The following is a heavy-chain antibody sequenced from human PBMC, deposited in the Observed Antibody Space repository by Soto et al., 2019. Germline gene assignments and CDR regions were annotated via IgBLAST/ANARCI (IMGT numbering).Heavy chain of an antibody. D-gene: IGHD6-13*01. CDR2: ITNRATGDTT. V-gene: IGHV3-72*01. J-gene: IGHJ4*02. CDR1: GFSVSDHF. Sequence: EVQLVESGGGLVQSGGSLRLSCTASGFSVSDHFMDWVRQTPGKGLEWLGQITNRATGDTTFYAASVKGRFTVSKDESRHSMYLQMNSLKTEDTAVYYSASSITQMVTDWGQGTLVAVAS. CDR3: ASSITQMVTD.